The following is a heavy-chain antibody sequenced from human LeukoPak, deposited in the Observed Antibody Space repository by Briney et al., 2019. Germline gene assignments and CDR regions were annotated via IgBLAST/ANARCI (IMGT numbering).Heavy chain of an antibody. V-gene: IGHV3-66*01. CDR1: GLTFSNFA. J-gene: IGHJ6*02. CDR3: ARRSYYYYGMDV. Sequence: GGSLRLSCTVSGLTFSNFAMTWVRQAPGKGLEWVSVIYSGGSTYYADSVKGRFTISRDNSKNTLYLQMNSLRAEDTAVYYCARRSYYYYGMDVWGQGTTVTVSS. CDR2: IYSGGST.